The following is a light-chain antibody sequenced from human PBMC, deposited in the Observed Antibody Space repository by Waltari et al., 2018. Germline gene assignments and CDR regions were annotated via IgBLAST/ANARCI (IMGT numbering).Light chain of an antibody. CDR3: QHYVRLPVT. J-gene: IGKJ1*01. Sequence: LSLSPGERATLSCWASQSVGGTLAWYQQKPGQAPRLLIYGASSRATGIPDRFSGSGSGTVFSLSISRLEPEDSAVYYCQHYVRLPVTFGQGTKVEIK. CDR2: GAS. V-gene: IGKV3-20*01. CDR1: QSVGGT.